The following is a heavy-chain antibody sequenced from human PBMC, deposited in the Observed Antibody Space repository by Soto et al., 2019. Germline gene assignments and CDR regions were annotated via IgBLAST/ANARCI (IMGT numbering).Heavy chain of an antibody. Sequence: QVQLVESGGGVVQPGRSLRLSCAASGFTFSSYGMHWVRQAPGKGLEWVAVIWYDGSNKYYADSVKGRFTISRDNSKNTLYLQMNSLRAEDTAVYYCARAPIMVRGVSWIDYWGQGTLVTASS. D-gene: IGHD3-10*01. J-gene: IGHJ4*02. V-gene: IGHV3-33*01. CDR1: GFTFSSYG. CDR2: IWYDGSNK. CDR3: ARAPIMVRGVSWIDY.